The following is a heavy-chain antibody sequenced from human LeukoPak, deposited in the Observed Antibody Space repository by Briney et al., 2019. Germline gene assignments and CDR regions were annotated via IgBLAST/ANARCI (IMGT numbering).Heavy chain of an antibody. CDR1: GGSISSSGYY. J-gene: IGHJ3*02. Sequence: SETLSLTCTVSGGSISSSGYYWGWIRQPPGKGLEWIGEINHSGSTNYNPSLKSRVTISVDTSKNQFSLKLSSVTAADTAVYYCARTIRALWTGLWFGESYDAFDIWGQGTMVTVSS. D-gene: IGHD3-10*01. CDR3: ARTIRALWTGLWFGESYDAFDI. CDR2: INHSGST. V-gene: IGHV4-39*07.